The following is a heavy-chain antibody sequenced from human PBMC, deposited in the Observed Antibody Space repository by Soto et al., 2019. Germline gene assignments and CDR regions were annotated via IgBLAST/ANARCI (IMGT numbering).Heavy chain of an antibody. V-gene: IGHV4-34*01. CDR2: INHSGST. D-gene: IGHD5-12*01. CDR3: ARGLGAPIYSAYPVTPRLTRSWLDP. Sequence: SETLSLTCAFYGGSFSGYYWSWIRQPPGKGLEWIGEINHSGSTDYNPSLKSRVTISVDTSKNQFSLKLSSVTAAETAVYYCARGLGAPIYSAYPVTPRLTRSWLDPWGQGTLVTVYS. CDR1: GGSFSGYY. J-gene: IGHJ5*02.